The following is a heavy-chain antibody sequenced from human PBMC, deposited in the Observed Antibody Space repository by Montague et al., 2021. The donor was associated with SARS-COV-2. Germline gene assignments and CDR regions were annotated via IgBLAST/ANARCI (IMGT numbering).Heavy chain of an antibody. V-gene: IGHV6-1*01. CDR3: ARVNSSSWYFDY. D-gene: IGHD6-13*01. CDR1: GDSVSSNTAA. J-gene: IGHJ4*02. Sequence: CAISGDSVSSNTAAWNWIRQSPSRGLEWLGRTYYRSKRYYDYAVSVKSRMTISPDTSKNQFSLQLSSVTPEDRAVYCCARVNSSSWYFDYWGQGILVTVSS. CDR2: TYYRSKRYY.